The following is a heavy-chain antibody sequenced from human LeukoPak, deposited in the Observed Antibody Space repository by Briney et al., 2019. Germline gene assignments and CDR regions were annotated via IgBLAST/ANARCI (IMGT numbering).Heavy chain of an antibody. CDR3: TTGILIVGALSP. V-gene: IGHV3-49*05. CDR2: IRSKAYGGTT. Sequence: KPGGSLRLSCTASGFTFGDYAMSWFRQPPGKGLEWVGFIRSKAYGGTTEYAASVKGRFTISRDDSKSIAYLQMNSLKTEDTAVYYCTTGILIVGALSPWGQGTLVTVSS. CDR1: GFTFGDYA. D-gene: IGHD1-26*01. J-gene: IGHJ5*02.